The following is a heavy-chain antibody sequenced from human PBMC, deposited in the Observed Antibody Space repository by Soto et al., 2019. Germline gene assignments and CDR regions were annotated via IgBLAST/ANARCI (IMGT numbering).Heavy chain of an antibody. CDR1: GFSFNIYA. CDR3: ANASTYECVWGSFRYYFDH. J-gene: IGHJ4*02. CDR2: ISVSGDRT. V-gene: IGHV3-23*01. D-gene: IGHD3-16*02. Sequence: GGSLRLSCAASGFSFNIYAMSWIRQAPGMGLEWFSGISVSGDRTHYVDTEKGRLTSSSVNDKNTLYLQMMIVRAEDTVGYYIANASTYECVWGSFRYYFDHWGQGALVTVSS.